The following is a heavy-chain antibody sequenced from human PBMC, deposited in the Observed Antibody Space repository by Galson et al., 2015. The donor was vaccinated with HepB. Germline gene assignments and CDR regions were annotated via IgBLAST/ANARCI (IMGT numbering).Heavy chain of an antibody. J-gene: IGHJ4*02. Sequence: SLRLSCAASGFSFNVYWMHWVRQAPGKGLVWVSRIYSGGTSINYADSVKGRFSISRDNAKNTVYLQMNSLRPEDTAIYFCAREMAQRRALDYWGQGIRVPVSS. CDR3: AREMAQRRALDY. D-gene: IGHD2-8*01. V-gene: IGHV3-74*01. CDR1: GFSFNVYW. CDR2: IYSGGTSI.